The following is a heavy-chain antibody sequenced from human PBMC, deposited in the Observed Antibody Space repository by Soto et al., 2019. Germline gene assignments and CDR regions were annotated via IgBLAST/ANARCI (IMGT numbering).Heavy chain of an antibody. CDR2: IYPAGNT. Sequence: LRLSCAASGFTVSGIFMIWVRQAPGKGLEWVSVIYPAGNTYYADSVKGRFTISRDNSKNTLYLQMNSLRAEDTAVYYCARDRRTGQWLVGNDYWGQGTLVTVSS. V-gene: IGHV3-53*01. CDR1: GFTVSGIF. J-gene: IGHJ4*02. CDR3: ARDRRTGQWLVGNDY. D-gene: IGHD6-19*01.